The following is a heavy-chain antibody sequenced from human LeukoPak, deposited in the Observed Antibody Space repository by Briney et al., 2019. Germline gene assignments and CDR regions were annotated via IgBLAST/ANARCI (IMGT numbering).Heavy chain of an antibody. CDR3: ARHMTRTAMVTDYYYYGMDV. Sequence: GASVTVSCKASGYTFTDYYMHWVRQAPGQGLEWMGWINPNSGGTNYAQKFQGWVTMTRDTSISTAYMELSRLRSDDTAVYYCARHMTRTAMVTDYYYYGMDVWGQGTTVTVSS. D-gene: IGHD5-18*01. J-gene: IGHJ6*02. CDR1: GYTFTDYY. CDR2: INPNSGGT. V-gene: IGHV1-2*04.